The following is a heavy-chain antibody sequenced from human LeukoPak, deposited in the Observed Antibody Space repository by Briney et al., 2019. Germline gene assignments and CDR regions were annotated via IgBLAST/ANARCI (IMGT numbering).Heavy chain of an antibody. CDR1: GFTFSRYG. Sequence: GRSLRLSCAASGFTFSRYGMHWVRQAPGKGLEWVAVIWYDGSNKYYADSVKGRFTISRDNSKNTLYLQMNSLRADDTAVYYCARDRYSSGWADAFDIWGQGTMVTVSS. J-gene: IGHJ3*02. CDR2: IWYDGSNK. D-gene: IGHD6-19*01. V-gene: IGHV3-33*08. CDR3: ARDRYSSGWADAFDI.